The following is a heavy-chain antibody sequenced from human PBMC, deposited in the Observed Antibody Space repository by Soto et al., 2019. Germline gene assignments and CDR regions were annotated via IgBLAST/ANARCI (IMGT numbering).Heavy chain of an antibody. D-gene: IGHD3-10*01. CDR2: IYHSGST. J-gene: IGHJ5*02. Sequence: SETLSLTCAVSCGSISSSNWWSWVRQPPGKGLEWIGEIYHSGSTNYNPSLKSRVTISVDKSKNQFSLKLSSVTAADTAVYYCARRPLWFGELFGSGWFDPWGQGTLVTVSS. V-gene: IGHV4-4*02. CDR1: CGSISSSNW. CDR3: ARRPLWFGELFGSGWFDP.